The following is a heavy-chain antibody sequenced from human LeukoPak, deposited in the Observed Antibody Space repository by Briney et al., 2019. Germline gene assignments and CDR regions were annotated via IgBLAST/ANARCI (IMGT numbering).Heavy chain of an antibody. V-gene: IGHV4-59*08. Sequence: PSETLSLTCTVSGGSVNSYYWSWIRQPPGKRLEWIGEVHLDGRTNYNPSLKSRLTMSVDLSENHVSLKLTSVTAADTAVYYCARHGTSSYYYYAMDVWGQGTTVTVSS. CDR2: VHLDGRT. D-gene: IGHD1-1*01. CDR3: ARHGTSSYYYYAMDV. CDR1: GGSVNSYY. J-gene: IGHJ6*02.